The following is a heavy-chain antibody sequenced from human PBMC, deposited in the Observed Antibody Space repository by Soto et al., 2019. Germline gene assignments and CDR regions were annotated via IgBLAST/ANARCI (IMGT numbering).Heavy chain of an antibody. CDR2: ISHGGSP. CDR1: GGSVSSGVFS. V-gene: IGHV4-30-2*01. D-gene: IGHD2-8*01. J-gene: IGHJ6*02. CDR3: ARGHYYYAMDV. Sequence: QLKLQESGSGVVKPSQTLSLTCAVSGGSVSSGVFSWNWIRQPPGQGLEWIGYISHGGSPHYTPSLRGRVSISVDRSTNVISLNXXXXXXXXTAVYFCARGHYYYAMDVWGQGTTVTVSS.